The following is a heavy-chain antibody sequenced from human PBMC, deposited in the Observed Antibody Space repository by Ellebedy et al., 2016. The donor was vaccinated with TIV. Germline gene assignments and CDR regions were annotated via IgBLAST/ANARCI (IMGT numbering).Heavy chain of an antibody. V-gene: IGHV5-51*01. J-gene: IGHJ4*02. D-gene: IGHD4-23*01. CDR1: GNSFTNFW. Sequence: GESLKISXKVSGNSFTNFWIGWVRQMPGKGMEWMGIIYPVDSDTRYSPSFQGHVTISADKSINTAYLQWSSLKASDSAMYYCARPDGGNSDFDYWGQGTLVTVSS. CDR3: ARPDGGNSDFDY. CDR2: IYPVDSDT.